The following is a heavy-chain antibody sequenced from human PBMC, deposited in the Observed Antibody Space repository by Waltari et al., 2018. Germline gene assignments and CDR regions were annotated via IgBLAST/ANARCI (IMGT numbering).Heavy chain of an antibody. J-gene: IGHJ6*02. D-gene: IGHD6-13*01. Sequence: QLQLQESGPGLVKPSETLSLTCTVSGGSISRSSYYWGWLRQPPGKGLEWIGSIYYSGSTYYNPSLKSRVTISVDTSKNQFSLKLSSVTAADTAVYYCARHRQHRPYYYGMDVWGQGTTVTVSS. CDR1: GGSISRSSYY. CDR2: IYYSGST. CDR3: ARHRQHRPYYYGMDV. V-gene: IGHV4-39*01.